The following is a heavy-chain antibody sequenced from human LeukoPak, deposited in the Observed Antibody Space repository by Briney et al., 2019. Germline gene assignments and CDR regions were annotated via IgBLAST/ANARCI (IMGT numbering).Heavy chain of an antibody. J-gene: IGHJ4*02. CDR2: ISGDGGST. CDR3: AKETVTQEKFDY. Sequence: PGGSLRLSCAASGFTFDDYAMHWVRQAPGKGLEWVSLISGDGGSTYYADSVKGRFTISRDNSKNSLYLQMNSLRTEDIALYYCAKETVTQEKFDYWGQGTLVTVSS. CDR1: GFTFDDYA. V-gene: IGHV3-43*02. D-gene: IGHD4-17*01.